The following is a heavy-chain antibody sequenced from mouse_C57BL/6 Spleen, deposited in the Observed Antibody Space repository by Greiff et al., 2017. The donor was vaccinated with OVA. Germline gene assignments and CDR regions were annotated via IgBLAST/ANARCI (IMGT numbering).Heavy chain of an antibody. V-gene: IGHV5-17*01. CDR1: GFTFSDYG. D-gene: IGHD1-1*01. CDR2: ISSGSSTI. J-gene: IGHJ1*03. CDR3: ARKVSNYYGSSPWYFDV. Sequence: DVQLVESGGGLVKPGGSLKLSCAASGFTFSDYGMHWVRQAPEKGLEWVAYISSGSSTIYYADTVKGRFTISRDNAKNTLFLQMTSLRSEDTAMYYCARKVSNYYGSSPWYFDVWGTGTTVTVSS.